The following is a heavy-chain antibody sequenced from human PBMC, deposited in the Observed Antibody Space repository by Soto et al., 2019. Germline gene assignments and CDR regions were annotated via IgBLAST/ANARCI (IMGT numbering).Heavy chain of an antibody. CDR1: GGSFSGYY. D-gene: IGHD5-12*01. CDR2: INHSGST. CDR3: ARGGRGTYSGYDYRFDP. V-gene: IGHV4-34*01. Sequence: NPSETLSLTCAVYGGSFSGYYWSWIRQPPGKGLEWIGEINHSGSTNYNPSLKSRVTVSVDTSKNQFSLKLSSVTAADTAVYYCARGGRGTYSGYDYRFDPWGQGTLVTVSS. J-gene: IGHJ5*02.